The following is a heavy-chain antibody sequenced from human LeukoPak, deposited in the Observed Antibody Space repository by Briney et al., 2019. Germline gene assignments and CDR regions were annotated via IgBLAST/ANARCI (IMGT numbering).Heavy chain of an antibody. D-gene: IGHD2-15*01. V-gene: IGHV3-53*01. J-gene: IGHJ4*02. CDR2: IYSGGST. CDR3: ARGSARGWYYFDY. Sequence: GGSLRLSCAASGFTVSSNYMSWVRQAPGKGLEWVSVIYSGGSTYYADSVKGRFNISRDNSKNTLYLQMNSLRAEDTAVYYCARGSARGWYYFDYWGQGTLVTVSS. CDR1: GFTVSSNY.